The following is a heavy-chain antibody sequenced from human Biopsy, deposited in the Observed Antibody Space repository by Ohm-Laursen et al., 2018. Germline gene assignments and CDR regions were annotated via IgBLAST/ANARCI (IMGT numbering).Heavy chain of an antibody. Sequence: GTLSLTCSVSGASISTYYWSWIRQPPGKGLQWIGYIYYTGNTDYNPSLQSRVTISVDTSKNHFSLRLRSMTPADTAMYYCARDRGYYSDRTVPGYFDLWGRGTPVTVSS. CDR3: ARDRGYYSDRTVPGYFDL. D-gene: IGHD3-22*01. CDR1: GASISTYY. J-gene: IGHJ2*01. CDR2: IYYTGNT. V-gene: IGHV4-59*01.